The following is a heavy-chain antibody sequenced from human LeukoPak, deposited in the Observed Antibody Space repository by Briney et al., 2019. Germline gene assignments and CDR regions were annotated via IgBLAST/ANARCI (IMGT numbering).Heavy chain of an antibody. J-gene: IGHJ3*02. CDR2: INHSGST. D-gene: IGHD3-22*01. CDR1: GGSFSGYY. CDR3: ARRSGITMIVVLISDAFDI. V-gene: IGHV4-34*01. Sequence: SETLSLTCAVYGGSFSGYYWSWIRQPPGKGQEWIGEINHSGSTNYNPSLKSRVTISVDTSKNQFSLKLSSVTAADTAVYYCARRSGITMIVVLISDAFDIWGQGTMVTVSS.